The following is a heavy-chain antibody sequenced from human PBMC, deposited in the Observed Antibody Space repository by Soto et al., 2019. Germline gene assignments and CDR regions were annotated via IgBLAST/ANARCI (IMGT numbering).Heavy chain of an antibody. Sequence: EVQLVESGGGLVQPGRSPRLSCAASGFTFDDYAMHWVRQAPGKGLEWVSGISWNSGSIGYADSVKGRFTISRDNAKNSLYLQMNSLRAEDTALYYCAKGLGYCSSTSCFQYFQHWGQGTLVTVSS. J-gene: IGHJ1*01. CDR1: GFTFDDYA. D-gene: IGHD2-2*01. CDR2: ISWNSGSI. CDR3: AKGLGYCSSTSCFQYFQH. V-gene: IGHV3-9*01.